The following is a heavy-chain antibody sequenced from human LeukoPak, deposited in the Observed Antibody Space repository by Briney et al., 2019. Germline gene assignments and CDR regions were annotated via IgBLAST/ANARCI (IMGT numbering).Heavy chain of an antibody. Sequence: GRSLGLSCAASGFIFDDYAMHWVRQAPGKGLEWVSGISWNSDSIDYANSVKGRFTISRDNAKNSLYLQMNSLRTEDMALYYCAKGGGGRLIYYYYMDVWGKGTTVTVSS. CDR1: GFIFDDYA. J-gene: IGHJ6*03. D-gene: IGHD3-16*01. CDR2: ISWNSDSI. CDR3: AKGGGGRLIYYYYMDV. V-gene: IGHV3-9*03.